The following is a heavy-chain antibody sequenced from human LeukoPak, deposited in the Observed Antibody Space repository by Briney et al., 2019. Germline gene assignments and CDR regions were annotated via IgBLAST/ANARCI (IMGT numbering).Heavy chain of an antibody. CDR2: IILILGIA. D-gene: IGHD6-13*01. V-gene: IGHV1-69*04. CDR3: SRSIIAAAGTGYFDY. Sequence: SVTVSCTASGCGFTSYANSWIRLGHAPGMELKGMIILILGIANYAHKFQGRVTITADKSTSTDYLELSSLRSDDTAAYYCSRSIIAAAGTGYFDYSGQGTLLTVSS. CDR1: GCGFTSYA. J-gene: IGHJ4*02.